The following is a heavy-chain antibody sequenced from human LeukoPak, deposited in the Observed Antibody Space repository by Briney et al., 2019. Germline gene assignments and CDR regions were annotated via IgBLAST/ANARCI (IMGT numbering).Heavy chain of an antibody. CDR2: LYNSGRT. CDR3: ARGSAYYYGIGF. V-gene: IGHV4-38-2*02. Sequence: PSESLSLTCTASGYSISSGYYWGWIRQPPGKALGGIGSLYNSGRTFYNPSLKSRVTISVDTSKNKFSLKLSSVSAADTAVYYCARGSAYYYGIGFWGQGTLVTVSS. J-gene: IGHJ4*02. D-gene: IGHD3-22*01. CDR1: GYSISSGYY.